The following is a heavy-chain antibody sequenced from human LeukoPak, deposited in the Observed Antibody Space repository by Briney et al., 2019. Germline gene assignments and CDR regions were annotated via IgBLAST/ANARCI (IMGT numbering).Heavy chain of an antibody. V-gene: IGHV1-2*02. CDR1: GYTFTRYY. Sequence: ASVKVSCKASGYTFTRYYMHWVRQAPGQGLEWMGWINPNSGGTNYAQKFQGRVTMTRDTSISTAYMELSRLRSDDAAVYYCARVGGTEGNYYYGMDVWGQGTTVTVSS. J-gene: IGHJ6*02. CDR2: INPNSGGT. CDR3: ARVGGTEGNYYYGMDV.